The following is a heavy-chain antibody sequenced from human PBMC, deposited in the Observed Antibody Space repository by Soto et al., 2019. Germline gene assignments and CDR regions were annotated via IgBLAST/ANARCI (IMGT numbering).Heavy chain of an antibody. V-gene: IGHV3-23*01. CDR2: ISGGGVST. Sequence: GGSLRLSCAASGFTFSSYAMTWVRQAPGKGLEWVSGISGGGVSTYYADSVKGRFTISRDNSMNTLYLQMNSLEAEDTAVYYCAKLPWEVAPSWGQGTLVTVSS. D-gene: IGHD1-26*01. CDR1: GFTFSSYA. J-gene: IGHJ5*02. CDR3: AKLPWEVAPS.